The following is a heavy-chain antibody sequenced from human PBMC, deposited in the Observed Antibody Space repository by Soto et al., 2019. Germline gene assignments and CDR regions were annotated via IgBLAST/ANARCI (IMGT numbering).Heavy chain of an antibody. CDR3: AHAYGGRSLY. V-gene: IGHV2-5*02. CDR2: IYWDDSK. J-gene: IGHJ4*02. CDR1: GFSLTTDRVG. D-gene: IGHD1-26*01. Sequence: QITLKESGPTLVKPTQTLTLTCTFSGFSLTTDRVGVGWIRQPPGGALEWLAVIYWDDSKTYRPSLESRLTITKDTSKNQVALTMTNMDSLDTATYYCAHAYGGRSLYWGQGTLVTVSS.